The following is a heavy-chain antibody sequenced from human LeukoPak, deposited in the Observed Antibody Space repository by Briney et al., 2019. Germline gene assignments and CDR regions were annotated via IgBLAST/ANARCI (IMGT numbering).Heavy chain of an antibody. CDR3: AKDNRPLRGATFDY. CDR2: ISWNSGSI. D-gene: IGHD4/OR15-4a*01. CDR1: GFTFYDYA. V-gene: IGHV3-9*01. J-gene: IGHJ4*02. Sequence: GGSLRLSCAASGFTFYDYAMHWVRQAPGKGLEWVSGISWNSGSIGYADSVKGRFTISRDNAKNSLYLQMNSLRAEDTALYYCAKDNRPLRGATFDYWGQGTLVTVSS.